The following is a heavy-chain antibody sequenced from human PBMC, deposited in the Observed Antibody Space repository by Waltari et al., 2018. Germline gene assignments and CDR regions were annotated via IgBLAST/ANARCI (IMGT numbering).Heavy chain of an antibody. CDR2: LYYRGST. CDR3: ARFRPADYYPHVRSDS. CDR1: GASLSSSRTLY. J-gene: IGHJ4*02. V-gene: IGHV4-39*01. Sequence: QLQLQESGPRLVRPSETLSLTCTVFGASLSSSRTLYWGWIRQPPGKGPEWLGTLYYRGSTYYNPSLGSRVSMSIDTSKNQFSLTLNSVTAADTAVYYCARFRPADYYPHVRSDSWGKGSLVTVSS. D-gene: IGHD3-9*01.